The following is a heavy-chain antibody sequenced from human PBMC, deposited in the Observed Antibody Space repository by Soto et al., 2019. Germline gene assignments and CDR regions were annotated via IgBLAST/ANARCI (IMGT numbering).Heavy chain of an antibody. CDR2: ISYDGRNK. V-gene: IGHV3-30*18. CDR3: VKDGSSGWPYYYGMDV. D-gene: IGHD6-19*01. Sequence: PGGSLRLSCAASGFTFSSYGMHWVRQAPGKGLEWVAVISYDGRNKYYADSVKGRFTISRDNSKNTLYLQMSSLRPEDTAVYYCVKDGSSGWPYYYGMDVWCQGTTVTVSS. J-gene: IGHJ6*02. CDR1: GFTFSSYG.